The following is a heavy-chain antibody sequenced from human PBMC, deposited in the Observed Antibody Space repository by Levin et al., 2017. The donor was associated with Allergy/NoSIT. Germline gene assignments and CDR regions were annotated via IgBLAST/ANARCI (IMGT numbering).Heavy chain of an antibody. J-gene: IGHJ4*02. Sequence: GASVKVSCKASGYTFTGYYIHWVRQAPGQGLEWMGWINPNNGDTKYAQKFKGRVTMTRDTSISTAYMELSRLRSDDTAVYYCARVAMIAVRPPFDQWGQGALVTVSS. CDR2: INPNNGDT. D-gene: IGHD6-6*01. CDR1: GYTFTGYY. CDR3: ARVAMIAVRPPFDQ. V-gene: IGHV1-2*02.